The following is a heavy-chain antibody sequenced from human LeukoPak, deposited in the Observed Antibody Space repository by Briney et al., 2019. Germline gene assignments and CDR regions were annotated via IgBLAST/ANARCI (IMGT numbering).Heavy chain of an antibody. D-gene: IGHD2-8*01. CDR1: GGSISSGNYY. CDR3: ARHHMKWDIVLMVYYGWFDP. CDR2: IYTSGST. J-gene: IGHJ5*02. Sequence: SETLSLTCTVSGGSISSGNYYWSWIRQPAGKGLEWIGHIYTSGSTNYNPSLKSRVTISVDTSKNQFSLKLSSVTAADTAVYHCARHHMKWDIVLMVYYGWFDPWGQGTLVTVSS. V-gene: IGHV4-61*09.